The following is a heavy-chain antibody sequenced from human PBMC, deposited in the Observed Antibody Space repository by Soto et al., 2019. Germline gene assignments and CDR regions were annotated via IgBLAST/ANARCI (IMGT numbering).Heavy chain of an antibody. Sequence: ESGGGVVQPGRSLRLSCAASGFTFDSHTMHWVRQAPGKGLEWVALISFDGSLKYDADSVKGRFTISSDNFKNTLFLEMNSLRAEETGVYYCARTYSSSWNYFDYWGQGTRVTVSS. CDR3: ARTYSSSWNYFDY. D-gene: IGHD6-13*01. CDR1: GFTFDSHT. J-gene: IGHJ4*02. V-gene: IGHV3-30*04. CDR2: ISFDGSLK.